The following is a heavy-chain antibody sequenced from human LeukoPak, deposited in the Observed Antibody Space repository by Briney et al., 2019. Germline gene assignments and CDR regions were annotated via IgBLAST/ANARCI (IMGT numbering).Heavy chain of an antibody. D-gene: IGHD3-10*01. Sequence: GGSLRLCSAASGFTFSSYAMSWVRQAPGKGLEWVSAISGSGGSTYYADSVKGRFTISRDNSKNTLYLQMNSLRAEDTAVYYCAKDGVIDYYGSGSYSDYYYMDVWGKGTTVTVSS. V-gene: IGHV3-23*01. J-gene: IGHJ6*03. CDR2: ISGSGGST. CDR3: AKDGVIDYYGSGSYSDYYYMDV. CDR1: GFTFSSYA.